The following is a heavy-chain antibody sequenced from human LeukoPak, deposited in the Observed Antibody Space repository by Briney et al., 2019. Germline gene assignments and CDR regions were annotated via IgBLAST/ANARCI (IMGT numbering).Heavy chain of an antibody. V-gene: IGHV4-38-2*02. CDR2: VYHSGTT. CDR1: GYSISSGYY. CDR3: ARIHYYDTKIDY. J-gene: IGHJ4*02. D-gene: IGHD3-22*01. Sequence: SETLSLTCTVSGYSISSGYYWGWIRQPPGKGLEWIGCVYHSGTTHYSPSLKSRVTISVDTSKNQFSLKLRSVTAADTAVYYCARIHYYDTKIDYWGQGTLVTVSS.